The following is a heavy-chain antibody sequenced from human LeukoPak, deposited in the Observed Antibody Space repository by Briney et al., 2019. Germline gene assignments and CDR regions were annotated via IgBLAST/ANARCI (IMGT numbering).Heavy chain of an antibody. CDR3: ARVYDNDGLDY. Sequence: SETLSLTCSVSGGSVSSGNYFWTWIRQPPGKGLEWIGDISYSGSTNYNPSLKSRVTISPDTSKNHFSLRLSSMTAANTAMYYCARVYDNDGLDYWGQGTLVTVSS. J-gene: IGHJ4*02. V-gene: IGHV4-61*03. CDR1: GGSVSSGNYF. CDR2: ISYSGST. D-gene: IGHD1-1*01.